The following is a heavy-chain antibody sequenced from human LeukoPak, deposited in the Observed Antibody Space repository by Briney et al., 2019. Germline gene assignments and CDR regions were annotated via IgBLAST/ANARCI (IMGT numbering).Heavy chain of an antibody. CDR3: ARGGWYYFDY. D-gene: IGHD3-22*01. Sequence: GGSLRLSCAASGFTFSSHWMSWVRQVPGKGLEWVACIKQDGSDIYYVDSVKGRFTISRDNAKNSLYLQMNSLRAEDTAVYYCARGGWYYFDYWGQGTLVTVPS. J-gene: IGHJ4*02. CDR2: IKQDGSDI. CDR1: GFTFSSHW. V-gene: IGHV3-7*04.